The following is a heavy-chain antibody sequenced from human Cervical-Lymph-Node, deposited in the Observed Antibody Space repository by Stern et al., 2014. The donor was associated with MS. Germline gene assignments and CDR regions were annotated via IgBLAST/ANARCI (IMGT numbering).Heavy chain of an antibody. CDR2: ISWSSGST. CDR1: GFTFDDYG. Sequence: VQLVESGGGLVQPGRSLRLSCAASGFTFDDYGMYWGRQAPGKGLGWVSGISWSSGSTDYADSVKGRFTISRDNAKNTLYLQMNSLRTDDTAFYYCAKGYDSSGGYFDYWGQGTLVTVSS. D-gene: IGHD3-22*01. CDR3: AKGYDSSGGYFDY. J-gene: IGHJ4*02. V-gene: IGHV3-9*01.